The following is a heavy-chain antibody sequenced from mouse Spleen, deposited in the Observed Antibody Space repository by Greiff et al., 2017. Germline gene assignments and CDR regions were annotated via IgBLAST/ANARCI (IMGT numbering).Heavy chain of an antibody. CDR1: GYTFTDYY. Sequence: EVQLQQSGPELVKPGASVKISCKASGYTFTDYYMNWVKQSHGKSLEWIGDINPNNGGTSYNQKFKGKATLTVDKSSSTAYMELRSLTSEDSAVYYCAQMRSNYRSYYAMDYWGQGTSVTVSS. D-gene: IGHD2-5*01. CDR2: INPNNGGT. V-gene: IGHV1-26*01. J-gene: IGHJ4*01. CDR3: AQMRSNYRSYYAMDY.